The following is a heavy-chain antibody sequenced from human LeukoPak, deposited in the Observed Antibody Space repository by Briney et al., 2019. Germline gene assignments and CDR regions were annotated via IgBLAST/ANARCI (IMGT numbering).Heavy chain of an antibody. J-gene: IGHJ6*03. CDR2: IYYSGST. D-gene: IGHD1-26*01. Sequence: SETLSLTCTVSGGSISSSSYYWGWIRQPPGKGLEWIGSIYYSGSTNYNPSLKSRVTISVDTSKNQFSLKLSSVTAADTAVYYCARGRSGSYYRGPYYYYYYMDVWGKGTTVTVSS. V-gene: IGHV4-39*07. CDR3: ARGRSGSYYRGPYYYYYYMDV. CDR1: GGSISSSSYY.